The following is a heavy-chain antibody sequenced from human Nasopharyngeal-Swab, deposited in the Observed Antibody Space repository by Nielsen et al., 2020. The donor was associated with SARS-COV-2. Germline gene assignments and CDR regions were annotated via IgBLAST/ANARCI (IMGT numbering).Heavy chain of an antibody. Sequence: SETLSLTCAVYGGSFNGYYWSWIRQSPGKGLECIGEINHSGSTNYNPSLKSRVTISVDTSKTQFSLKLSSVTAAGTAVYYCARGSTMNGYYGMDVWGQGTTVTVSS. CDR2: INHSGST. D-gene: IGHD3-22*01. CDR1: GGSFNGYY. CDR3: ARGSTMNGYYGMDV. V-gene: IGHV4-34*01. J-gene: IGHJ6*02.